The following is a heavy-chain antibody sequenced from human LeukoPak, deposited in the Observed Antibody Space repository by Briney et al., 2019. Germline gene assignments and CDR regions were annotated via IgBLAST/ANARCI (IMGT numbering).Heavy chain of an antibody. CDR1: GFTFSSSD. D-gene: IGHD3-22*01. Sequence: GGTLRLSCAASGFTFSSSDMNWVRQAPGKGLEWVSVISGSGRSTYYADSVKGRLTISRDNSKNTLYLQMNSLRAEDTAVYYCASRDYYDSSGYNDAFDIWGQGTMVTVSS. CDR3: ASRDYYDSSGYNDAFDI. J-gene: IGHJ3*02. V-gene: IGHV3-23*01. CDR2: ISGSGRST.